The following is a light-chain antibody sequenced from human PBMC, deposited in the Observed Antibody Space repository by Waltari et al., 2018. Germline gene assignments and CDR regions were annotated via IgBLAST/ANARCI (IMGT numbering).Light chain of an antibody. Sequence: QSVLTQPPSVSGAPGQRVAISCTGSSSNIGAGYDVPWYQQLPRTAPKLLIYGKNNRPSGVPDRFFGSTYGTSASLAITGLQAEDEADYYCQSYDTSLSVVFGGGTKLTVL. CDR1: SSNIGAGYD. J-gene: IGLJ3*02. V-gene: IGLV1-40*01. CDR3: QSYDTSLSVV. CDR2: GKN.